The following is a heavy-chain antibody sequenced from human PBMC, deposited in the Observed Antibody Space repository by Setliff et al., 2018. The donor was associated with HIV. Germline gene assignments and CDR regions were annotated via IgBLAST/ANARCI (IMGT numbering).Heavy chain of an antibody. J-gene: IGHJ6*03. CDR1: GFTFSSYA. CDR3: ARSYGDPPYYYYYMDV. Sequence: GGSLRLSCAASGFTFSSYAMSWVRQAPGKGLEWVSAISGSGGSTYYSDSVKGRFTISRDNSKNTLYLQMNSLRAEDTAVYYCARSYGDPPYYYYYMDVWGKGTTVTSP. V-gene: IGHV3-23*01. D-gene: IGHD4-17*01. CDR2: ISGSGGST.